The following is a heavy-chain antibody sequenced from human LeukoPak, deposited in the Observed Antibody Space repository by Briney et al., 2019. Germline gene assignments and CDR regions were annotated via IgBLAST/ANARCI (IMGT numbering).Heavy chain of an antibody. CDR2: INWNGDST. D-gene: IGHD3-22*01. CDR3: ARDLRVVITGSFDS. V-gene: IGHV3-20*04. Sequence: GGSLRLSCAASGFSFDDYGLTWVRQAPGKGLEWVSGINWNGDSTDYADSVKGRLTISRDNAKNSLYLQMNSLRAEDTALYYCARDLRVVITGSFDSWGQGTLVTVSS. J-gene: IGHJ4*02. CDR1: GFSFDDYG.